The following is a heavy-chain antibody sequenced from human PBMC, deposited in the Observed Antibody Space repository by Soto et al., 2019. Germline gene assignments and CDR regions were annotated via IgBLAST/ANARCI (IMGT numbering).Heavy chain of an antibody. Sequence: QVHLVQSGAEVKKPGASVKVSCKGSGYTFTSYGITWVRQAPGQGLEWMGWISAHNGNTNYAQKLQGRVTVTRDTSTTTAYLELKSLRSDDTAAYYCATGRYAASWGQGALVTLSS. CDR1: GYTFTSYG. D-gene: IGHD1-1*01. J-gene: IGHJ5*02. CDR2: ISAHNGNT. V-gene: IGHV1-18*01. CDR3: ATGRYAAS.